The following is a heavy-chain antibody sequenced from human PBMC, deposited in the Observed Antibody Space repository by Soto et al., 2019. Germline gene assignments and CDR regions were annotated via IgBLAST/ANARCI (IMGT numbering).Heavy chain of an antibody. CDR3: ARAPYWAVTTSVYYYGMDV. D-gene: IGHD4-4*01. CDR2: IYYSGST. J-gene: IGHJ6*02. Sequence: SETLSLTCTVSGGSVSSGSYYWSWIWQPPGKGLEWIGYIYYSGSTNYNPSLKSRVTISVDTSKNQFSLKLSSVTAADTAVCYCARAPYWAVTTSVYYYGMDVWGQRTTVTVSS. V-gene: IGHV4-61*01. CDR1: GGSVSSGSYY.